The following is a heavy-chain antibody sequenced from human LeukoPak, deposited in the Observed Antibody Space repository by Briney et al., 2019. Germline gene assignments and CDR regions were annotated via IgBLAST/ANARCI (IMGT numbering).Heavy chain of an antibody. J-gene: IGHJ6*03. CDR3: ARDPNYYYGSGNFYYYYMDV. CDR1: GFTFDDYG. D-gene: IGHD3-10*01. Sequence: GGSLRLSCAASGFTFDDYGMSWVRQAPGKGLEWVSGINWNGGSTGYADSVKGRFTISRDNAKNTLYLQMNSLRAEDTAVYYCARDPNYYYGSGNFYYYYMDVWGKGTTVTISS. CDR2: INWNGGST. V-gene: IGHV3-20*04.